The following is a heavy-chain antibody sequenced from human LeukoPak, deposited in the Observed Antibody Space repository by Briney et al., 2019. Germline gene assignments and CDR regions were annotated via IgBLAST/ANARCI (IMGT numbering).Heavy chain of an antibody. D-gene: IGHD2-2*01. CDR2: ISSSSSYI. J-gene: IGHJ6*02. Sequence: GGSLRLSCAASGFTFSSYSMNWVRQAPGKGLEWVSSISSSSSYIYYADSVKGRFTISRDNAKNSLYLQMNSLRAEDTAVYYCASQLRGAYYYYYGMDVWGQGTTVTVSS. CDR1: GFTFSSYS. CDR3: ASQLRGAYYYYYGMDV. V-gene: IGHV3-21*04.